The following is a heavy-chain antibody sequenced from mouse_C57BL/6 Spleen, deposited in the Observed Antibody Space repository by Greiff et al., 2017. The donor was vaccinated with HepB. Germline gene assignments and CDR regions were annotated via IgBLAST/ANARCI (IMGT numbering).Heavy chain of an antibody. CDR1: GFNIKDDY. CDR2: IDPENGDT. J-gene: IGHJ3*01. CDR3: TTGRVLRLAY. Sequence: VQLQQSGAELVRPGASVKLSCTASGFNIKDDYMHWVKQRPEQGLEWIGWIDPENGDTEYASKFQGKATITADTSSNTAYLQLSSLTSEDTAVYYCTTGRVLRLAYWGQGTLVTVSA. V-gene: IGHV14-4*01. D-gene: IGHD1-1*01.